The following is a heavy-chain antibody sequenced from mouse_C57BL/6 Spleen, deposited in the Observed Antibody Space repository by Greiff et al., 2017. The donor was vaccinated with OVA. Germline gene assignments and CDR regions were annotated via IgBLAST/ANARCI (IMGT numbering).Heavy chain of an antibody. CDR2: IDPSDSYT. CDR3: ARPNYYGSSHWYFDV. V-gene: IGHV1-69*01. Sequence: QVQLKQPGAELVMPGASVKLSCKASGYTFTSYWMHWVKQRPGQGLEWIGEIDPSDSYTNYNQKFKGKSTLTVDKSSSTAYMQLSSLTSEDSAVYYCARPNYYGSSHWYFDVWGTGTTVTVSS. D-gene: IGHD1-1*01. CDR1: GYTFTSYW. J-gene: IGHJ1*03.